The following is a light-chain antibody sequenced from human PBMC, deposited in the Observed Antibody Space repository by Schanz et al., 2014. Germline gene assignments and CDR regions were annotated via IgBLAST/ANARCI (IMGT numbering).Light chain of an antibody. CDR1: QNLFSN. J-gene: IGKJ2*01. CDR2: GAS. V-gene: IGKV3-15*01. Sequence: EMVMTQSPATLSVSPGERATLSCRASQNLFSNLAWYQQKSGQAPRLLIFGASTRATGIPARFSGSGSGTEFTLTISSLQSEDSAVYFCQHYNNWPPLMYTFGQGTKLEMK. CDR3: QHYNNWPPLMYT.